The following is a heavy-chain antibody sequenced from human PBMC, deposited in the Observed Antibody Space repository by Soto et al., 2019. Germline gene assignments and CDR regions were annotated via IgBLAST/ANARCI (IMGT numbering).Heavy chain of an antibody. J-gene: IGHJ4*02. V-gene: IGHV3-11*05. CDR2: ISSSGTPA. Sequence: QVQLEESGGGLVKPGGSLRLSCAASGFTFSAVYMSWIRQAPNKGLEYISYISSSGTPANYPDSVKGRFTISRDNAKNSLYLQMNSLRAEDTAVYYCARDRGAVTGQYFDYWGQGALVTVSS. CDR3: ARDRGAVTGQYFDY. D-gene: IGHD6-19*01. CDR1: GFTFSAVY.